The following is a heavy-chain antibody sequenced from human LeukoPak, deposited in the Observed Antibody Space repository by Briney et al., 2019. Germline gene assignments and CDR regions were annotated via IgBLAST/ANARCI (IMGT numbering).Heavy chain of an antibody. V-gene: IGHV4-59*01. CDR2: IYYSGST. D-gene: IGHD6-13*01. CDR3: ARGVAAAVMDAFDI. Sequence: MSSETLSLTCTVSGGSISSYYWSWIRQPPGKGLEWIGYIYYSGSTNYNPSLKSRVTISVDTSKNQFSLKLSSVTAADTAVYYCARGVAAAVMDAFDIWGQGTMVTVSS. J-gene: IGHJ3*02. CDR1: GGSISSYY.